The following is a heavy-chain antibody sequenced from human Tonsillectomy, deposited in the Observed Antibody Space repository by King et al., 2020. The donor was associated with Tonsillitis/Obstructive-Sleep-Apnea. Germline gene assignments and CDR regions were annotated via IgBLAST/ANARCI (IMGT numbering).Heavy chain of an antibody. D-gene: IGHD2/OR15-2a*01. J-gene: IGHJ4*02. Sequence: QLVQSGAEVKKPGTSVKVSYKASEYTFTGYYLHWVRQAPGQGLEWMGRINPNSGATDYAQKFQGRVTMTRDTSITTVYMELSRLISDDTAVYYCAREPEATFYYFDFWGQGTLVTVSS. V-gene: IGHV1-2*06. CDR1: EYTFTGYY. CDR2: INPNSGAT. CDR3: AREPEATFYYFDF.